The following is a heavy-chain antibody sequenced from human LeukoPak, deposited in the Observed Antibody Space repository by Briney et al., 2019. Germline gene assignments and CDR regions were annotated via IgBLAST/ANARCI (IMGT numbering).Heavy chain of an antibody. CDR1: GYTFTSYY. D-gene: IGHD1-26*01. CDR3: ARLGGVGATIDY. CDR2: INPSGGST. V-gene: IGHV1-46*01. Sequence: ASVKVSCKASGYTFTSYYMHWVRQAPGQGLEWMGIINPSGGSTSYAQKFQGRVTMTRDTPTSTVYMELSSLRSEDTAVYYCARLGGVGATIDYWGQGTLVTVSS. J-gene: IGHJ4*02.